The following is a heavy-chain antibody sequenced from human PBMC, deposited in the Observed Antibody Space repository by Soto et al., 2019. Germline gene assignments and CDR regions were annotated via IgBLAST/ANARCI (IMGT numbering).Heavy chain of an antibody. CDR1: GFTFSSYG. CDR2: IWYDGSNK. J-gene: IGHJ4*02. CDR3: ARVGSSWSFDY. V-gene: IGHV3-33*01. D-gene: IGHD6-13*01. Sequence: GGSLRLSCAASGFTFSSYGMHWVRQTPGKGLEWVAIIWYDGSNKYYADSVKGRFTISRDSSKNTLYLQMNSLRAEDTAVYYCARVGSSWSFDYWGQGTLVTVSS.